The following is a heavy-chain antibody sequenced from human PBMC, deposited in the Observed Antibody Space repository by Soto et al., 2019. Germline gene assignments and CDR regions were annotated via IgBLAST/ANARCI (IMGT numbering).Heavy chain of an antibody. CDR1: GFTFNNYW. D-gene: IGHD3-22*01. CDR2: LKQDGSEE. CDR3: ARVFDGSNYYRHFDY. Sequence: GGSLRLSCAASGFTFNNYWMNWVRQAPGKGPEWVANLKQDGSEEYYVDSVKGRFTISRDNAKNSLYLQMNSLRAEDTAVYYCARVFDGSNYYRHFDYWGQGTLVTVSS. J-gene: IGHJ4*02. V-gene: IGHV3-7*04.